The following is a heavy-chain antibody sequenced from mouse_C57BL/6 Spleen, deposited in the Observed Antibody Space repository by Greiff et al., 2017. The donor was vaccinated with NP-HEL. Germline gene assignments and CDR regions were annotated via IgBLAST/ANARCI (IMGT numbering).Heavy chain of an antibody. CDR3: ARDGYDEGDYFDY. V-gene: IGHV1-66*01. CDR1: GYSFTSYY. J-gene: IGHJ2*01. D-gene: IGHD2-2*01. CDR2: IYPGSGNT. Sequence: QVQLQQSGPELVKPGASVKISCKASGYSFTSYYIHWVKQRPGQGLEWIGWIYPGSGNTKYNEKFKGKATLTADTSSSTAYMQLSSLTSDDSAVYDGARDGYDEGDYFDYWGQGTTLTVSA.